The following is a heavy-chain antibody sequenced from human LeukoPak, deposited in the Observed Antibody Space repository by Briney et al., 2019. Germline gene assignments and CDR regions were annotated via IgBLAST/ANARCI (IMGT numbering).Heavy chain of an antibody. Sequence: PSETLSLTCAVSGGSISSDIWWSWVRPPPGKGLEWIGEIHHSGTTAFKPSLKSRVIMSVDTSTNHFSLKLSSVTAADTAVYYCLSAYGDHMYGDHWGQGTLVIVSS. CDR2: IHHSGTT. CDR1: GGSISSDIW. CDR3: LSAYGDHMYGDH. J-gene: IGHJ4*02. V-gene: IGHV4-4*02. D-gene: IGHD4-17*01.